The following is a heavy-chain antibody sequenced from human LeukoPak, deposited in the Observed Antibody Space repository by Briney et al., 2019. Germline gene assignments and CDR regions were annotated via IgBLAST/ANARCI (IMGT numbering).Heavy chain of an antibody. J-gene: IGHJ3*02. Sequence: GRSLRLSCAASGFTFSNYGLHWVRQAPGKGLEWVALISYNGYNKDYADSVKGRFTISRDDSKNTLYLQMNSLRAEDTAVYYCARDRGAFDIWGQGTMVTVSS. CDR3: ARDRGAFDI. V-gene: IGHV3-30*03. CDR2: ISYNGYNK. CDR1: GFTFSNYG.